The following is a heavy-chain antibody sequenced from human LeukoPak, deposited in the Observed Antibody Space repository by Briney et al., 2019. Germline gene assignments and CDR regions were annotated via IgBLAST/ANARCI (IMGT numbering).Heavy chain of an antibody. V-gene: IGHV1-2*06. CDR1: GYTFTGYY. J-gene: IGHJ6*02. Sequence: GASVKVSCKASGYTFTGYYMHWVRQAPGQGLEWMGRINPNSGGTNYAQKFQGRVTMTRDTSISTAYMELSRLRSDDTAVYYCARVAVGWLVSFEHYYYYGMDVWGQGTTVTVSS. CDR2: INPNSGGT. D-gene: IGHD6-19*01. CDR3: ARVAVGWLVSFEHYYYYGMDV.